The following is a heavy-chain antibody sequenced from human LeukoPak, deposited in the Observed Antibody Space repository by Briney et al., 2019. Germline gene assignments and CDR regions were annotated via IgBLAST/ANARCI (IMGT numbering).Heavy chain of an antibody. J-gene: IGHJ4*02. CDR3: ARGLWFGGSRPYYYDY. V-gene: IGHV4-34*01. CDR2: INDSGST. D-gene: IGHD3-10*01. Sequence: SETLSLTCAVYGGSFSGYYWSWIRQPPGKGLEWIGEINDSGSTNYNPSLRSRVTISVDTSMNQFSLKMRSVTAADTADYYCARGLWFGGSRPYYYDYWGQGNLVTVST. CDR1: GGSFSGYY.